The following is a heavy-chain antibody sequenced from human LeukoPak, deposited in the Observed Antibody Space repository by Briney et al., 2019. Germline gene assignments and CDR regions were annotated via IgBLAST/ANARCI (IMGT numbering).Heavy chain of an antibody. Sequence: PSETLSLTCAVYGGSFSGYYWSWIRQPPGKGLEWIGEINHSGSTNYNPSLKSRVTISVDTSKNQFSLKLSSVTAADTAVYYCARFPLGYCSGGSCYYYYHGMDVWGQGTTVTVSS. V-gene: IGHV4-34*01. CDR3: ARFPLGYCSGGSCYYYYHGMDV. CDR1: GGSFSGYY. J-gene: IGHJ6*02. CDR2: INHSGST. D-gene: IGHD2-15*01.